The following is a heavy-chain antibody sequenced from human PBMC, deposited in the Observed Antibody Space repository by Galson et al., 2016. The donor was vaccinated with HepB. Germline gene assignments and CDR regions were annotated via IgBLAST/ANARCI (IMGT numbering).Heavy chain of an antibody. CDR2: INSDGNSI. CDR1: GFSFSSYW. CDR3: AAGLEVFGAGYFDY. Sequence: SLRLSCAASGFSFSSYWMHWVRQAPGKGLVWVSRINSDGNSISYADSVRGRFTISRDNAKNTLYLQMKSLRAEDTAVYFCAAGLEVFGAGYFDYWGQGSLVTVSS. J-gene: IGHJ4*02. V-gene: IGHV3-74*01. D-gene: IGHD1-26*01.